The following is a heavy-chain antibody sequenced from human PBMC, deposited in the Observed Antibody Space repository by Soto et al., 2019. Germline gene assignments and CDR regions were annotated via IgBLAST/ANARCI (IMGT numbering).Heavy chain of an antibody. J-gene: IGHJ4*02. CDR2: IYSGGKT. V-gene: IGHV3-66*01. D-gene: IGHD4-17*01. CDR1: GFTVSSNY. Sequence: GGSLRLSCAASGFTVSSNYMSWVRQAPGKGLEWGSIIYSGGKTYYADSVKGRFSISRDNSKNTLYLQMNSLRAEDTAVYYCTKYTVTTSFDYLGQGTLVTVSS. CDR3: TKYTVTTSFDY.